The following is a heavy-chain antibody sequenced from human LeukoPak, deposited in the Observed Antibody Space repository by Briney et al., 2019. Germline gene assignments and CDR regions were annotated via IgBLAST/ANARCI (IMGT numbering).Heavy chain of an antibody. CDR2: ISAYNGNT. CDR3: ARDFIDVWGDYDFWSGYYHNAFDI. V-gene: IGHV1-18*01. Sequence: GASVKVSCKASGYTFTSYGISWVRQAPGQGLEWMGWISAYNGNTNYAQKLQGRVTMTTDTSTSTAYMELRSLRSDDTAVYYCARDFIDVWGDYDFWSGYYHNAFDIWGQGTMVTVSS. CDR1: GYTFTSYG. D-gene: IGHD3-3*01. J-gene: IGHJ3*02.